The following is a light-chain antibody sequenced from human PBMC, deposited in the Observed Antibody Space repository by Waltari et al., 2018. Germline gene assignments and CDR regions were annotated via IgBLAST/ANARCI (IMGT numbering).Light chain of an antibody. CDR2: AAS. Sequence: DIKMTQSPSSLSASVGDRVTTTCRASQGISNYLAWYQQKPGKVPKLLIYAASPLQSGVPSRFSGSGSGADFTLTISSLQPEDVATYYCQKYNSASRTFGPGTKVDIK. CDR1: QGISNY. V-gene: IGKV1-27*01. CDR3: QKYNSASRT. J-gene: IGKJ3*01.